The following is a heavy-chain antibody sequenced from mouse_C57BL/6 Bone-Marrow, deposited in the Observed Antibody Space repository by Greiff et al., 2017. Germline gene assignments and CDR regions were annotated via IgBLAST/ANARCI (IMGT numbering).Heavy chain of an antibody. CDR1: GYTFTSYW. CDR2: IHPSDSDT. CDR3: AMGYPLDY. D-gene: IGHD2-2*01. V-gene: IGHV1-74*01. J-gene: IGHJ2*01. Sequence: QVQLQQPGAELVKPGASVKVSCTASGYTFTSYWMHWVKQRPGQGLEWIGRIHPSDSDTNYNHKLKGKVTFSVDKSSSTSYMQLSSLTSEDSAVYYYAMGYPLDYWGQGTTLTVSS.